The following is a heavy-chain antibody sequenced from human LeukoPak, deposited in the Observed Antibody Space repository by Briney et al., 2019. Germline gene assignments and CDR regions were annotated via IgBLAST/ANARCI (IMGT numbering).Heavy chain of an antibody. CDR2: INSDGSST. Sequence: GGSLRLSCAAFGFTFSSYWMHWVRQAPGKGLVWVSRINSDGSSTSYAGSVKGRFTISRDNAKNTLYLQMSSLRAEDTAVYYCARDPYSNNFFDYWGQGTLVTVSS. CDR1: GFTFSSYW. J-gene: IGHJ4*02. CDR3: ARDPYSNNFFDY. V-gene: IGHV3-74*01. D-gene: IGHD4-11*01.